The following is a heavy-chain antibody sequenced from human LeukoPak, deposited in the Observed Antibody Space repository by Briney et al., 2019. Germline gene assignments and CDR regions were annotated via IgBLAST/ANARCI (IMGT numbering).Heavy chain of an antibody. CDR1: GYTFTSYA. V-gene: IGHV1-3*01. CDR2: INAGNGNT. D-gene: IGHD4-11*01. CDR3: ARDGPKGSNYEGYFDY. J-gene: IGHJ4*02. Sequence: ASVKVSCKASGYTFTSYAMHWVRQAPGQRLEWMGWINAGNGNTKYSQKFQGRVTITRDTSASTAHMELSSLRSEDTAVYYCARDGPKGSNYEGYFDYWGQGTLVTVSS.